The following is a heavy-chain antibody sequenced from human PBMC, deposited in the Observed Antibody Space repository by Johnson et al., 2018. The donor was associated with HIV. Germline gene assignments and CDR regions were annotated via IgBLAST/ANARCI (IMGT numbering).Heavy chain of an antibody. D-gene: IGHD6-19*01. CDR3: AKDRSSGWYPAFDS. CDR2: ISGRGGST. V-gene: IGHV3-23*04. CDR1: GFTFSSYA. Sequence: VQLVESGGGLVQPGGSLRLSCAASGFTFSSYAMSWVRQAPGKGLEWVSVISGRGGSTYYADSVKGRFTISRDISQNTLYLQMHSLRAEDTAVYYCAKDRSSGWYPAFDSWGQGTMVTVSS. J-gene: IGHJ3*02.